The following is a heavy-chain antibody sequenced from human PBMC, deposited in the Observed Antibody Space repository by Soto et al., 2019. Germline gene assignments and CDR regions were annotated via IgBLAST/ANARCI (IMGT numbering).Heavy chain of an antibody. CDR1: GVSLSGDY. J-gene: IGHJ4*01. V-gene: IGHV4-34*01. CDR2: INDTGST. CDR3: ATGLLRDGRDY. Sequence: QVQLQQWGVGLWKPSETLSLTCAVFGVSLSGDYWSWIRQPPGKGREWIGEINDTGSTNYCPSLKRRVTMTVDMSNNQFPLQLTSVTAADTAMNFCATGLLRDGRDYWGHGDLVTVPS. D-gene: IGHD2-15*01.